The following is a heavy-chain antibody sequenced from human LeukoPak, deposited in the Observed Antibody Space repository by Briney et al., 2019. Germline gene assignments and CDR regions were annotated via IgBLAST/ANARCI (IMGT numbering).Heavy chain of an antibody. J-gene: IGHJ4*02. V-gene: IGHV3-23*01. D-gene: IGHD2-2*01. CDR2: ISVSGGST. CDR3: AKGGYCSSTSCLAIY. Sequence: GRSLRLSCAASGFTFSSYGMHWVRQAPGKGLEWVSLISVSGGSTYSADSVKGRFTISRDNSKNTLYLQMNSLRVEDTAVYYCAKGGYCSSTSCLAIYWGQGTLVTVSS. CDR1: GFTFSSYG.